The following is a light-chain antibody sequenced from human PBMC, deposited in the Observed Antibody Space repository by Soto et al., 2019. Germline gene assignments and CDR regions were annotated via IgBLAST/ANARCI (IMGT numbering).Light chain of an antibody. Sequence: QSVLTQPASVSGSPEQSITISCTGTSSDVGGYNYVSWYQKHPDKAPKLMIYEVTNRPSGVSSRFSGSRSGNTASLTISGLQAEDEGDYFCSSYTRSGTYVFGTGTKLTVL. CDR2: EVT. CDR1: SSDVGGYNY. V-gene: IGLV2-14*01. J-gene: IGLJ1*01. CDR3: SSYTRSGTYV.